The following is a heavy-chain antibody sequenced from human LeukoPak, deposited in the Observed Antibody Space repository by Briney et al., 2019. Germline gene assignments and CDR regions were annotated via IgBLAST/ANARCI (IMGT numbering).Heavy chain of an antibody. CDR2: IRSGSSAI. CDR3: ARDRAVAGHNYYYYYMDV. V-gene: IGHV3-21*01. CDR1: GFTFTTYS. Sequence: GGSLRLSCEASGFTFTTYSMTWVRQAPGKGLEWVSIIRSGSSAIFSADALKGRFTISRDDAKNLLYLDMNSLRAEDMAVYYCARDRAVAGHNYYYYYMDVWGKGTTVTISS. D-gene: IGHD6-19*01. J-gene: IGHJ6*03.